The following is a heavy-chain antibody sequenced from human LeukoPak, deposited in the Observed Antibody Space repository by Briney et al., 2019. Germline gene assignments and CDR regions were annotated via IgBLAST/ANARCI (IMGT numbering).Heavy chain of an antibody. J-gene: IGHJ5*02. V-gene: IGHV3-74*01. Sequence: GGSLRLSCAASGFTFSSYWMHWVRQAPGKGLVWVSRINSDGSSTSYADSVKGRFTISRDNAKNTLYLQMNSLRAEVTAVYYCARAQYGDYGEFDPWGQGTLVTVSS. CDR1: GFTFSSYW. CDR2: INSDGSST. CDR3: ARAQYGDYGEFDP. D-gene: IGHD4-17*01.